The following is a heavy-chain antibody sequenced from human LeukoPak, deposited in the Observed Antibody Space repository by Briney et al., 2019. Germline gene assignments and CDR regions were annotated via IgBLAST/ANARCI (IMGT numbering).Heavy chain of an antibody. V-gene: IGHV3-7*01. Sequence: GGSLRLSCAASGFTFSSYWMSWVRQAPGKGLEWVANIKQDGSEKYYVDSVKGRFTISRDNAKNSLYLQMNSLRAEDTAVYYCAREVGCSSTSCYTAHYYYMDVWGKGTTVTVSS. CDR3: AREVGCSSTSCYTAHYYYMDV. J-gene: IGHJ6*03. CDR1: GFTFSSYW. D-gene: IGHD2-2*02. CDR2: IKQDGSEK.